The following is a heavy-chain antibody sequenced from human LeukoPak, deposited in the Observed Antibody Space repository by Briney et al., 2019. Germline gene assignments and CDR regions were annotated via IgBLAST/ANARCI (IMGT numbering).Heavy chain of an antibody. Sequence: GGSLRLSCAASGFTFSSYAMHWVRQAPGKGLEWVAVISYDGSNKYYADSVKGRFTISRDNSKNTLYLQMNSLRAEDTAVYYCARGGYSSSSWLVDYWGQGTLVTVSS. D-gene: IGHD6-6*01. CDR1: GFTFSSYA. CDR2: ISYDGSNK. J-gene: IGHJ4*02. CDR3: ARGGYSSSSWLVDY. V-gene: IGHV3-30*04.